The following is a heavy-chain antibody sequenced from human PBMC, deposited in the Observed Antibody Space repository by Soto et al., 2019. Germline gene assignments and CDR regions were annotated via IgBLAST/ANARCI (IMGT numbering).Heavy chain of an antibody. CDR2: IMPSLGIA. D-gene: IGHD3-10*01. Sequence: QVQLVQSGAEVKKPGSAVKVSCKASGGTFSSYTISWVRQAPGQGLEWMGRIMPSLGIANYAQKFQGRVRITADKSTSTAYMELSSLRSEDTSVYYCAREEGSGSPPNLRYYMDVWGKGTTVTVSS. CDR1: GGTFSSYT. J-gene: IGHJ6*03. CDR3: AREEGSGSPPNLRYYMDV. V-gene: IGHV1-69*08.